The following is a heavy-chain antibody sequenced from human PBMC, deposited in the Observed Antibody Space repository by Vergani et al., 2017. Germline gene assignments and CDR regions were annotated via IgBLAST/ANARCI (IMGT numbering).Heavy chain of an antibody. V-gene: IGHV1-69*01. Sequence: QVQLVQSGAEVKKPGSSVKVSCKASGGTFSSYAISWVRQAPGQGLEWMGGIIPIFGTANYAQKFQGRVTITADESTSTAYMELSSLRSEDTAVYYCAREKSPVSIGTIYDAFDIWGQGTMVTVSS. J-gene: IGHJ3*02. CDR3: AREKSPVSIGTIYDAFDI. CDR1: GGTFSSYA. D-gene: IGHD5-24*01. CDR2: IIPIFGTA.